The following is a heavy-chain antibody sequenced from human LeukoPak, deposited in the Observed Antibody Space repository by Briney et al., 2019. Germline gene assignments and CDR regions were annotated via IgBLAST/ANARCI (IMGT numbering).Heavy chain of an antibody. CDR1: GGTFSSYA. D-gene: IGHD6-13*01. CDR3: AIGYSSSWYSFDY. V-gene: IGHV1-3*03. J-gene: IGHJ4*02. CDR2: INAGNGNT. Sequence: ASVKVSCKASGGTFSSYAISWVRQAPGQRLEWMGWINAGNGNTKYSQEFQGRVTITRDTSASTAYMELSSLRSEDMAVYYCAIGYSSSWYSFDYWGQGTLVTVSS.